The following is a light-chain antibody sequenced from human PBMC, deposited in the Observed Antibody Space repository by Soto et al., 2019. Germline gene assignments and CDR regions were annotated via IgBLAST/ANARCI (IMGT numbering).Light chain of an antibody. Sequence: DIQMTQSPSSLSASVGDRVTITCRASQSISSYLHWYQQKPGKAPRLLIYAASSLQTGVPSRFSGYGSGTDFTLTISSLQPEDFATYYCQQSYSTPPLTFGGGTKVESK. CDR1: QSISSY. CDR2: AAS. J-gene: IGKJ4*01. CDR3: QQSYSTPPLT. V-gene: IGKV1-39*01.